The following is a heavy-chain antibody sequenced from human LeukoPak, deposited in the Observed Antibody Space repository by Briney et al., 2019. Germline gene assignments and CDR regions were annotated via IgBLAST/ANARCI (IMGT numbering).Heavy chain of an antibody. D-gene: IGHD4-11*01. CDR1: GYTFTSYW. CDR2: IYPGDSDT. Sequence: GESLKISCKGSGYTFTSYWIGWVRQMPGKGLEWMGIIYPGDSDTRYRPSFQGQVTISADKSISTAYLQWSSLKASDTAMYYCARGRTTRAYYFDYWGQGTLVTVSS. J-gene: IGHJ4*02. V-gene: IGHV5-51*01. CDR3: ARGRTTRAYYFDY.